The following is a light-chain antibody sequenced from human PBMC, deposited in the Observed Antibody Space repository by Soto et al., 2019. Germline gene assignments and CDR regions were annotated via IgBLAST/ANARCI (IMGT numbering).Light chain of an antibody. J-gene: IGLJ2*01. CDR1: TPTNF. CDR3: SSFAATHILL. Sequence: QSVLTQPHSVSGSRGQSVTISCSGITPTNFVSWYQECPGKPPKLIIYDVYKRPSGVPARFSATKSDDTASLTISGLQADDEAIYFCSSFAATHILLFGGGTKLTVL. CDR2: DVY. V-gene: IGLV2-11*01.